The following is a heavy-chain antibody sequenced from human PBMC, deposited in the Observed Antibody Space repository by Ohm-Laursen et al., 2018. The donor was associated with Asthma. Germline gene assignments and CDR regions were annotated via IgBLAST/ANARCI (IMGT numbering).Heavy chain of an antibody. CDR2: IWYDGTNK. D-gene: IGHD6-19*01. J-gene: IGHJ4*02. Sequence: SLRLSCAAFGFIFTNYGMHWVRQAPGKGLEWVAVIWYDGTNKYYGDSVKGRFTISRDNSKNTVDLQMNSLRAEDTAVYYCAKDGAHNSSGWRLDYWGQGTLVTVSS. CDR3: AKDGAHNSSGWRLDY. V-gene: IGHV3-33*06. CDR1: GFIFTNYG.